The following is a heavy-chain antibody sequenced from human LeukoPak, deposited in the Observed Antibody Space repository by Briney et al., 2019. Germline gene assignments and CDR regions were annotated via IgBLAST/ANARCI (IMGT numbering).Heavy chain of an antibody. J-gene: IGHJ6*03. V-gene: IGHV3-30*02. D-gene: IGHD3-10*01. CDR2: IRYDGSNK. CDR3: ARLYGSGSYYNSQYYYYYYMDV. CDR1: GFTFSSYG. Sequence: GGSLRLSCAASGFTFSSYGMHRVRQAPGKGLEWVAFIRYDGSNKYYADSVKGRFTISRDNSKNTLYLQMNSLRAEDTAVYYCARLYGSGSYYNSQYYYYYYMDVWGKGTTVTISS.